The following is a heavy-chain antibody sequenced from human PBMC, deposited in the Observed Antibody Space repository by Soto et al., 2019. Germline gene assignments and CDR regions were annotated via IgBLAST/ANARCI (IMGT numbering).Heavy chain of an antibody. V-gene: IGHV1-18*01. CDR1: GGRNSSYA. CDR2: ISAYNGNT. Sequence: KLACKASGGRNSSYASSWLRQNTGQGLEWMGWISAYNGNTNYAQKLQGRVTMTTDTSTSTAYMELRSLRSDDTAVYYCASTAWAVAGDFDYWGQGTLVTVSS. D-gene: IGHD6-19*01. J-gene: IGHJ4*02. CDR3: ASTAWAVAGDFDY.